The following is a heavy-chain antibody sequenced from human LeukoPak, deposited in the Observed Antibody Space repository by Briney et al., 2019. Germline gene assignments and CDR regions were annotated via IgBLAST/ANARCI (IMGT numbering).Heavy chain of an antibody. CDR2: TKQDGSDK. CDR3: AMRFLDGVYFRDYYRDV. Sequence: GGSLRLSCAASGVTFSKYWMTGVRQGPGKGLEWVASTKQDGSDKYYVDTVKGRFTISRDNAKKSLYLQMNSLRAEDTAVYYCAMRFLDGVYFRDYYRDVWGKGTRVSVS. J-gene: IGHJ6*03. V-gene: IGHV3-7*01. D-gene: IGHD3-3*01. CDR1: GVTFSKYW.